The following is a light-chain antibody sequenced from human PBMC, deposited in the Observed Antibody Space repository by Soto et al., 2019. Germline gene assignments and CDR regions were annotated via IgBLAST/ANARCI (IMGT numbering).Light chain of an antibody. CDR2: HAS. Sequence: DIVLTHSPGTLSLSPGERATLSCRASRSVSSSFLAWYQQKSGQAPRLLIYHASSRATGIPDRFSGSGSGTDFTLTISRLEPEDFALYFCQQYGSSPWTFGQGTKVDIK. CDR1: RSVSSSF. CDR3: QQYGSSPWT. V-gene: IGKV3-20*01. J-gene: IGKJ1*01.